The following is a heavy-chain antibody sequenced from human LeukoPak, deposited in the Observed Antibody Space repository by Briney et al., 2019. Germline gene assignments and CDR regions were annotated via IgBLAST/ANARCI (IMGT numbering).Heavy chain of an antibody. Sequence: SETLSLTCAVSGGSISSGGYSWSWIRQPPGKGLEWIGYIYYSGSTNYNPSLKSRVTISVDTSKNQFSLKLGSVTAADTAVYYCARASRSRVRRNIWGVPAACCLDYFDYWGQGTLVTVSS. CDR1: GGSISSGGYS. J-gene: IGHJ4*02. V-gene: IGHV4-61*08. CDR2: IYYSGST. CDR3: ARASRSRVRRNIWGVPAACCLDYFDY. D-gene: IGHD2-2*01.